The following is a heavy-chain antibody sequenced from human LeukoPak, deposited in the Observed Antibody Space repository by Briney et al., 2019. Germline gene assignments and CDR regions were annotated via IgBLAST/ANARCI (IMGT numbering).Heavy chain of an antibody. Sequence: SETLSLTCTVSGGSISTSYWSWIRQPPGKGLEWIGYIYHNGNTNYNPSLKGRITISVDTSENQFSLELNSVTAADTAVYYCARLLAYKSTWFDYWGQGILVTVSS. CDR3: ARLLAYKSTWFDY. CDR2: IYHNGNT. J-gene: IGHJ4*02. CDR1: GGSISTSY. D-gene: IGHD2/OR15-2a*01. V-gene: IGHV4-59*01.